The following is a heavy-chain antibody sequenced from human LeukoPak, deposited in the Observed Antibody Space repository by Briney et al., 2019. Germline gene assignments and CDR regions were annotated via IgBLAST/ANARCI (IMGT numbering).Heavy chain of an antibody. V-gene: IGHV3-7*01. CDR3: TRGRLTMT. CDR2: IKEDGSEK. Sequence: GGSLRLSCEASGFTFSSSWMSWVRQAPGKGLEWVANIKEDGSEKCYVEPVKGRFSISRDNAKNSLYLQMNSLRVEDTAVYYCTRGRLTMTWGQGTLVTVSS. CDR1: GFTFSSSW. D-gene: IGHD3-22*01. J-gene: IGHJ5*02.